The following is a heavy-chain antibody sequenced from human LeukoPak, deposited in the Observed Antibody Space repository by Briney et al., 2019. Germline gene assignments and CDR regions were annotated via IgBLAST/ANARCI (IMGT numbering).Heavy chain of an antibody. J-gene: IGHJ4*02. V-gene: IGHV3-21*01. CDR3: ARKSCSSTSCYYYFDY. D-gene: IGHD2-2*01. Sequence: GGSLRLSCAASVFTFSSYSINWVRQAPGKGLEWVSSISSSSSYIYYPDSVKGRFTISRDNAKNSLYLQMNSLRAEDTAVYYCARKSCSSTSCYYYFDYWGQGTLVTVSS. CDR1: VFTFSSYS. CDR2: ISSSSSYI.